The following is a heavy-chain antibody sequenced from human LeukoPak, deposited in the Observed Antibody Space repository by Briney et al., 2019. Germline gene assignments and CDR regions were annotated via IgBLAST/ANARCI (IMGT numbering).Heavy chain of an antibody. J-gene: IGHJ5*02. CDR3: ARAYSSSSWGWFDP. D-gene: IGHD6-6*01. Sequence: SETLPLTCTASGDSISSYYWSWIRQPPGKGLESIGYIYNSGSTNYIPSLKSRVTISVDTSKNQFSLKLSSVTAADTAVYYCARAYSSSSWGWFDPWGQGTLVTVSS. V-gene: IGHV4-59*01. CDR1: GDSISSYY. CDR2: IYNSGST.